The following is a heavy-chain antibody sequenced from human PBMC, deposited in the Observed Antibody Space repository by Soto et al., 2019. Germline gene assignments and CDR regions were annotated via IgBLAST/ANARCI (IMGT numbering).Heavy chain of an antibody. CDR3: ARDGAPAGTDY. D-gene: IGHD6-13*01. CDR2: ISGYNGNT. J-gene: IGHJ4*02. CDR1: GYTVTSYD. V-gene: IGHV1-18*01. Sequence: ASVKVSCKASGYTVTSYDISWVRQAPGQGLEWMGWISGYNGNTNYAQKFQGRVTMTTDTSTSTAYMELRSLRSDDTAVYYCARDGAPAGTDYWGQGTLVTVSS.